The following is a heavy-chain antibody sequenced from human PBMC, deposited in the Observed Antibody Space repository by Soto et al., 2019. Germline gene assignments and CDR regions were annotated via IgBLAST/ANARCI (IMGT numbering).Heavy chain of an antibody. CDR3: ATGGHNDGSNFYHGMDV. Sequence: QVQVVQSGAEVKKPGSSVKVSCKVSGGIFTNNAISWVRQAPGQGLEWLGGVIPLFDTAYYAQIFRGRLRISADGATTTAYMELSGLTSADTAAYFCATGGHNDGSNFYHGMDVWGQGTTVTVS. J-gene: IGHJ6*02. V-gene: IGHV1-69*01. CDR1: GGIFTNNA. D-gene: IGHD3-10*01. CDR2: VIPLFDTA.